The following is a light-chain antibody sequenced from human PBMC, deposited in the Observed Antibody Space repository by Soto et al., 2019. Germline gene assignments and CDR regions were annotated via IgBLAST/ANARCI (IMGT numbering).Light chain of an antibody. V-gene: IGKV3-20*01. Sequence: EIVLTQSPGTLSLSPGERATLSCRASQSVSSSYLAWYQQKPGQAPRLLIYGASSRATGIPDRFSGSGSGTNFPLTISRLEPEDFAVYYWQQDGSSPYTFGQGTKLEIK. CDR2: GAS. CDR3: QQDGSSPYT. CDR1: QSVSSSY. J-gene: IGKJ2*01.